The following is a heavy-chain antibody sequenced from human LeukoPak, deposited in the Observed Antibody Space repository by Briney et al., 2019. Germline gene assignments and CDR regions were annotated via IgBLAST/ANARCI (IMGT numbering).Heavy chain of an antibody. CDR1: GGSISSYY. D-gene: IGHD3-3*01. J-gene: IGHJ4*02. CDR2: IYYSGST. Sequence: SETLSLTCTVSGGSISSYYWSWIRQPPGKGLEWLGYIYYSGSTNYIPSLKSRVTISVDTSKNQFSLELSSVTAADTAVYYCARTAPSGYQPNYFDYWGQGTLVSVSS. CDR3: ARTAPSGYQPNYFDY. V-gene: IGHV4-59*08.